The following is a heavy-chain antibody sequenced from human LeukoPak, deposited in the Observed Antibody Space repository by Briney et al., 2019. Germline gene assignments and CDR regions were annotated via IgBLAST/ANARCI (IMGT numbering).Heavy chain of an antibody. Sequence: GGALRLSCAASGFTFSSYAMYWVRQAPGKGLEWVASIRYDGNKKYYADSVKGRFTISRDNSRNTVYLQMNSLTSEDTAVYYCAKLLLETGGIGEEFDYWGQGTLVTVSS. V-gene: IGHV3-30*02. CDR1: GFTFSSYA. J-gene: IGHJ4*02. D-gene: IGHD1-26*01. CDR2: IRYDGNKK. CDR3: AKLLLETGGIGEEFDY.